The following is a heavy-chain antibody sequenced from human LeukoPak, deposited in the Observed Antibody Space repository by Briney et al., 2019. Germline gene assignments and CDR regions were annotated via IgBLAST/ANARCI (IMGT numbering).Heavy chain of an antibody. Sequence: GESLKISCKGSGDSFTSCWIAWVRQMPGKGLEWMGVIYPGDSDTRYSPSFQGQVTISVDKSIGTAYLQWSSLKASDTAMYYCARAPIRGRLDYWGQGTPVTVSS. V-gene: IGHV5-51*01. CDR3: ARAPIRGRLDY. D-gene: IGHD1-26*01. CDR2: IYPGDSDT. CDR1: GDSFTSCW. J-gene: IGHJ4*02.